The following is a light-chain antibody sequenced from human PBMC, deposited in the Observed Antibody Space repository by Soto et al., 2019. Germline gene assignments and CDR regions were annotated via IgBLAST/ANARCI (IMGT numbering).Light chain of an antibody. CDR2: EVS. J-gene: IGLJ1*01. Sequence: QSALTQPASVSGSPGQSIIISCTGASSDVGRYNYVSWYQQHPGKAPKLVIYEVSNRPSGVSNRFSGSKSGNTASLTISGLQTEDEADYYCSSYTSSSTGVFGTGTKLTVL. V-gene: IGLV2-14*01. CDR1: SSDVGRYNY. CDR3: SSYTSSSTGV.